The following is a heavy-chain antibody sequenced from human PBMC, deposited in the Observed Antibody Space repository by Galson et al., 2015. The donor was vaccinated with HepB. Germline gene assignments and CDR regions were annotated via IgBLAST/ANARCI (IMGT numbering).Heavy chain of an antibody. D-gene: IGHD1-1*01. V-gene: IGHV3-23*01. CDR1: GFTFSSYS. CDR3: ARDFRTTGTIARGGYYYGMDV. CDR2: ISGSGGST. Sequence: SLRLSCAASGFTFSSYSMNWVRQAPGKGLEWVSAISGSGGSTYYADSVKGRFTISRDNSKNTLYLQMNSLRAEDTAVYYCARDFRTTGTIARGGYYYGMDVWGQGTTVTVSS. J-gene: IGHJ6*02.